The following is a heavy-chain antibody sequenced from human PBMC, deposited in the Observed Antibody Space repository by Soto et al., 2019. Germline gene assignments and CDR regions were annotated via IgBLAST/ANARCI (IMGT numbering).Heavy chain of an antibody. V-gene: IGHV4-30-4*01. CDR2: IYYSGST. Sequence: QVQLQASGPGLVKPSQTLSLTCTVSGGSISSGDYYWSWIRQPPGKGLEWIGYIYYSGSTYYTPSLRSRVTISVDTSEYQCSLKLSSVTAADTSVYYCARDVLYGTSRIDSWGQGTLVTVSS. CDR1: GGSISSGDYY. J-gene: IGHJ4*02. D-gene: IGHD2-8*01. CDR3: ARDVLYGTSRIDS.